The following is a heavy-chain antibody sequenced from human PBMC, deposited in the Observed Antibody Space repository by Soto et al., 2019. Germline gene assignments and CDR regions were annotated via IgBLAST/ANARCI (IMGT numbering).Heavy chain of an antibody. CDR1: GFTFSSYG. CDR2: IWYDGSNK. D-gene: IGHD2-15*01. CDR3: ARDLGVVVVAATLDY. V-gene: IGHV3-33*01. Sequence: QVQLVESGGGVVQPGRSLRLSCAASGFTFSSYGMHWVRQAPGKGLEWVAVIWYDGSNKYYADSVKGRFTISRDNSKNTLYLQMTSLRAEDTAVYYCARDLGVVVVAATLDYWGQGTLVTVSS. J-gene: IGHJ4*02.